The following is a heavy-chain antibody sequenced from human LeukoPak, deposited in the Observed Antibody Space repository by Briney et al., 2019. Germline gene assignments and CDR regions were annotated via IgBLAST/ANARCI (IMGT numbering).Heavy chain of an antibody. J-gene: IGHJ6*03. CDR1: GYTFTSYG. D-gene: IGHD3-10*01. V-gene: IGHV1-18*01. Sequence: ASVKVSCKASGYTFTSYGISWVRQAPGQGLEWMGWISAYNGNTNYAQKLQGRVTMTTDTSTSTAYMELRSLRSDDTAVYYCASGVLLWFGELLFAGAHYYYYYMDVWGKGTTVTVSS. CDR3: ASGVLLWFGELLFAGAHYYYYYMDV. CDR2: ISAYNGNT.